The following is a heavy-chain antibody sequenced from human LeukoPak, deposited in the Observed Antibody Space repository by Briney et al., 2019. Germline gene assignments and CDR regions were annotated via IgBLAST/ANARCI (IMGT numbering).Heavy chain of an antibody. CDR2: IIPIFGTA. J-gene: IGHJ3*02. CDR3: ASQISGSQNLDAFDI. CDR1: GGTFSSYA. Sequence: SVKVSCKASGGTFSSYAISWVRQAPGRGLEWMGGIIPIFGTADYAQKFQGRVTITADESTSTAYMELSSLRSEDTAVYYCASQISGSQNLDAFDIWGQGTMVTVSS. D-gene: IGHD3-10*01. V-gene: IGHV1-69*01.